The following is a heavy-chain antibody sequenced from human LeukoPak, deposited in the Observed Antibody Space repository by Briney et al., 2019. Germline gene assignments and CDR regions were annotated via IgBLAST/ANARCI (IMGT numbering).Heavy chain of an antibody. CDR3: ARSQYQLSSNWFDP. V-gene: IGHV1-8*01. D-gene: IGHD2-2*01. Sequence: ASVKVSCKAYGYTFTSYDINGVRQATGQGLEWMGWMNPNSGNTGYAQKFQGRVTMTRNTSISTAYMELSSLRSEDTAVYYCARSQYQLSSNWFDPWGQGTLVTVSS. CDR1: GYTFTSYD. J-gene: IGHJ5*02. CDR2: MNPNSGNT.